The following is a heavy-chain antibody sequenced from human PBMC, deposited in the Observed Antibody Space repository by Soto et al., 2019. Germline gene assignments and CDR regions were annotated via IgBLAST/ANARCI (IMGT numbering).Heavy chain of an antibody. V-gene: IGHV1-8*01. Sequence: QVQLVQSGAEVKKPGASVKVSCKASGYTFTSYDINWVRQATGQGLEWMGWMNPNSGNTGYAQKFQGRVTMTRNTSVSKAYMELSSLRSEDAAVYYCARLLRRGGYCSGGSCYSVEYGDPIDLDYWGQVTLVTFSS. CDR3: ARLLRRGGYCSGGSCYSVEYGDPIDLDY. D-gene: IGHD2-15*01. J-gene: IGHJ4*02. CDR2: MNPNSGNT. CDR1: GYTFTSYD.